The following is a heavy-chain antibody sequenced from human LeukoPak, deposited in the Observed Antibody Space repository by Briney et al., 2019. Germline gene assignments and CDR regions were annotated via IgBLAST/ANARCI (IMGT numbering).Heavy chain of an antibody. Sequence: VASMKVSCKTSGYTFTGYYMHWVRQAPGQGLEWMGRINPNSGDTNYAQKFQGRVTMTGDTSITTAYMELNSLRSDDTAVYYCAKAKPQGSDRDFDYWGQGTLVTVSS. CDR3: AKAKPQGSDRDFDY. CDR1: GYTFTGYY. J-gene: IGHJ4*02. CDR2: INPNSGDT. D-gene: IGHD1-14*01. V-gene: IGHV1-2*06.